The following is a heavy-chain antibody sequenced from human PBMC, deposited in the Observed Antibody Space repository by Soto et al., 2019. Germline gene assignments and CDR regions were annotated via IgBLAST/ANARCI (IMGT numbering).Heavy chain of an antibody. V-gene: IGHV1-58*01. J-gene: IGHJ2*01. D-gene: IGHD2-15*01. CDR3: AARCSGGSCYHWYFDL. Sequence: QMQLVQSGPEVKKPGTSVKVSCKASGFTFTSSAVQWVRQARGQRLEWIGWIVVGSGNTNYAQKFQERVTITRDMSTSTAYMELSSLRSEDTAVYYCAARCSGGSCYHWYFDLWGCGTLVTVSS. CDR2: IVVGSGNT. CDR1: GFTFTSSA.